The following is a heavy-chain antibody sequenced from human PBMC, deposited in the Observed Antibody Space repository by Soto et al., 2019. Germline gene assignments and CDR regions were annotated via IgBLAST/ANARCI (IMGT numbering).Heavy chain of an antibody. Sequence: QVQLVQSGAEVKKPGSSVKVSCKASGGIFSTYAISWLRQAPGQGLEWMGGIIPLFGTPNYAQRFHGRVTITPDESTSTAYMELSRLRSEDTAVYYCARDRDDYGSGNYYNRIDFWGQGTLVTVSS. CDR1: GGIFSTYA. V-gene: IGHV1-69*01. J-gene: IGHJ4*02. CDR3: ARDRDDYGSGNYYNRIDF. CDR2: IIPLFGTP. D-gene: IGHD3-10*01.